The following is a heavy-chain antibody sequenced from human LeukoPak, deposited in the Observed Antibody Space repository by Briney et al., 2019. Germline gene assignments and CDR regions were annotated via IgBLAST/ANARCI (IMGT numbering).Heavy chain of an antibody. Sequence: GGSLRLSCAASGFTVSSNYMSWVRQAPGKGLEWVSVIYSGGSTYYADSVKGRFTISRDNAKNTLYLQMNSLRAEDTAVYYCARPQYYYDSSGDDAFDIWGQGTMVTVSS. CDR2: IYSGGST. V-gene: IGHV3-53*01. J-gene: IGHJ3*02. CDR1: GFTVSSNY. CDR3: ARPQYYYDSSGDDAFDI. D-gene: IGHD3-22*01.